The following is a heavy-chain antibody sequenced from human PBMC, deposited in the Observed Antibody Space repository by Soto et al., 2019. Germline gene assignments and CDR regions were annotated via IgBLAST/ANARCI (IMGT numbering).Heavy chain of an antibody. J-gene: IGHJ3*02. V-gene: IGHV4-31*03. CDR2: IFYSGTA. CDR3: ARYAQVYDGFEI. Sequence: QVQLQESGPGLVKPSQTLSLTCSVSGGSITGAYYWSWIRQHPGKGLDWIGYIFYSGTAYYNPSLKTRTIISADTSNNQFSLKMTSVTAADTAVYYCARYAQVYDGFEIWGQGTLVSVSS. CDR1: GGSITGAYY.